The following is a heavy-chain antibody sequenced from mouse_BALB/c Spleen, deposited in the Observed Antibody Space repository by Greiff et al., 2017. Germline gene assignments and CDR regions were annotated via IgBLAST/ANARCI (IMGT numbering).Heavy chain of an antibody. V-gene: IGHV5-9-3*01. CDR2: ISSGGSYT. J-gene: IGHJ2*01. D-gene: IGHD1-1*01. CDR3: ARQGGFITTVVDPYFDY. CDR1: GFTFSSYA. Sequence: EVKLVESGGGLVKPGGSLKLSCAASGFTFSSYAMSWVRQTPEKRLEWVATISSGGSYTYYPDSVKGRFTISRDNAKNTLYLQMSSLRSEDTAMYYCARQGGFITTVVDPYFDYWGQGTTLTVSS.